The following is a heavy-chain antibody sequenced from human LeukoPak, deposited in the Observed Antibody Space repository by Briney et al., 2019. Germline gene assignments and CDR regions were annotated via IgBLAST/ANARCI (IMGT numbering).Heavy chain of an antibody. CDR1: GFTFSNAW. V-gene: IGHV3-15*01. CDR2: IKSKTDGGTT. CDR3: TTDRYSSSWYFDY. J-gene: IGHJ4*02. Sequence: PGGSLRLSCAASGFTFSNAWMSWVRQAPGKGLEWVGRIKSKTDGGTTDYAAPVKGRFTISRDDSKNTLYLQMNSLKTEDTAVYYCTTDRYSSSWYFDYWGQGTLVTVSS. D-gene: IGHD6-13*01.